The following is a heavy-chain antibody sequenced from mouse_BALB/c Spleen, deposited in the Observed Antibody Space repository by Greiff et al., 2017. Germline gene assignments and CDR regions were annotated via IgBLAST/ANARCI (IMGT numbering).Heavy chain of an antibody. CDR1: GYSFTSYW. CDR2: IDPSDSET. Sequence: VKLQQSGPQLVRPGASVKISCKASGYSFTSYWMHWVKQRPGQGLEWIGMIDPSDSETRLNQKFKDKATLTVDKSSSTAYMQLSSPASEDSAVYYCARSGLGYYWGQGTTLTVSS. CDR3: ARSGLGYY. J-gene: IGHJ2*01. D-gene: IGHD3-1*01. V-gene: IGHV1S126*01.